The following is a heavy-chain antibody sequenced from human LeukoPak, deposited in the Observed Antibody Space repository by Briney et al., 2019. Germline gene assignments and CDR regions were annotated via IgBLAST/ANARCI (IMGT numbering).Heavy chain of an antibody. J-gene: IGHJ5*02. CDR1: GFTFSSYA. D-gene: IGHD2-15*01. Sequence: PGGSLRLSCAASGFTFSSYAMSWVRQAPGKGLEWVSAISGSGGSTHYADSVKGRFTIPRDNSKNTLYLQMNSLRAEDTAVYYCAKNGPCSGGSCYWFDPWGQGTLVTVSS. CDR3: AKNGPCSGGSCYWFDP. V-gene: IGHV3-23*01. CDR2: ISGSGGST.